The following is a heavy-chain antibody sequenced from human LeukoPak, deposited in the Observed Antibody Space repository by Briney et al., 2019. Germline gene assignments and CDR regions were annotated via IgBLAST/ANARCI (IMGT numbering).Heavy chain of an antibody. CDR1: GGSISSYY. J-gene: IGHJ6*03. CDR2: IYYSGST. V-gene: IGHV4-39*01. D-gene: IGHD4-17*01. Sequence: SETLSLTCTVSGGSISSYYWGWIRQPPGKGLEWIGSIYYSGSTYYNPSLKSRVTISVDTSKNQFSLKLSSVTAADTAVYYCARHAVDYAARGTLYYYYYMDVWGKGTTVTISS. CDR3: ARHAVDYAARGTLYYYYYMDV.